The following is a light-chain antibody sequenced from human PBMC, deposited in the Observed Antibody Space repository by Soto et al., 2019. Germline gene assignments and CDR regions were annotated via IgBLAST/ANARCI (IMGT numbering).Light chain of an antibody. J-gene: IGKJ1*01. Sequence: DIRMTQSPSTLSASLGHRVTITCRASQSISSWLAGYQQKPGKAPKLLIYDASSLESGVPSRFSGSGSGTEFNLTISSLQRDDFATYYCQQHTSYWEGTFGQGTKVDI. CDR2: DAS. V-gene: IGKV1-5*01. CDR1: QSISSW. CDR3: QQHTSYWEGT.